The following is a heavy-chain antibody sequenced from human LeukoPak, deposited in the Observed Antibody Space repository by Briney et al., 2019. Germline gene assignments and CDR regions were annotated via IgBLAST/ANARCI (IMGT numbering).Heavy chain of an antibody. CDR2: IYHSGST. D-gene: IGHD1-26*01. V-gene: IGHV4-30-2*01. J-gene: IGHJ4*02. Sequence: SETLSLTCAVSGGSISSGGYSWSWIRQPPGKGLEWIGYIYHSGSTYYNPSLKSRVTISVDRSKNQFSLKLSSVTAADTAVYYCASGGSYAHDYWGQGTLVTVSS. CDR3: ASGGSYAHDY. CDR1: GGSISSGGYS.